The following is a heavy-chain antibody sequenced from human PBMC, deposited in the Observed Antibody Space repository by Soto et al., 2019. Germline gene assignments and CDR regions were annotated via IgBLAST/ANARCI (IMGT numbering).Heavy chain of an antibody. J-gene: IGHJ4*02. V-gene: IGHV3-23*01. D-gene: IGHD3-22*01. CDR2: ISGSGGST. CDR1: GFTFSSYA. Sequence: GGSLRLSCAASGFTFSSYAMSWVRQAPGKGLEWVSAISGSGGSTYYADSVKGRFTISRDNSKNTLYLQMNGLRAEDTAVYYFARPTYYCDSIGPPAYWGQGTLVTVSS. CDR3: ARPTYYCDSIGPPAY.